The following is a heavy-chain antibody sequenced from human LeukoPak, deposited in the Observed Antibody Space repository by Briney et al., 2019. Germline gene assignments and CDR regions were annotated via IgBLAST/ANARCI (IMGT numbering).Heavy chain of an antibody. CDR3: ASPSGPPNRYYDSSGYDAFDI. CDR2: IIPIFGTA. J-gene: IGHJ3*02. CDR1: GGTFSSYA. Sequence: GASVKVSCNASGGTFSSYAISWVRQAPGQGLEWMGGIIPIFGTANYAQKFQGRVTITADESTSTAYMELSSLRSEDTAVYYCASPSGPPNRYYDSSGYDAFDIWGQGTMVTVSS. V-gene: IGHV1-69*13. D-gene: IGHD3-22*01.